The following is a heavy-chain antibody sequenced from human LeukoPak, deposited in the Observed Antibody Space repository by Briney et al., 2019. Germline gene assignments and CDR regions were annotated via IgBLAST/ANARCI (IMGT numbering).Heavy chain of an antibody. D-gene: IGHD6-19*01. CDR1: LFSLRSYA. Sequence: GGSLRLSCAASLFSLRSYALNWVRQAPGKGLEWVSAISGSGDMAYYADSVKGRFTISRDNSKRTVSLQMNSPRAEDSAVYYYAEAYIPGIPGGGTAHSWGQGALVTVSS. CDR3: AEAYIPGIPGGGTAHS. J-gene: IGHJ4*02. CDR2: ISGSGDMA. V-gene: IGHV3-23*01.